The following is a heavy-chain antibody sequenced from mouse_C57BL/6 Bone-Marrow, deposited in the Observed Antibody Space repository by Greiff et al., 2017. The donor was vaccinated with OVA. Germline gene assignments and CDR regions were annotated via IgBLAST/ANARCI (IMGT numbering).Heavy chain of an antibody. V-gene: IGHV5-16*01. Sequence: EVQLVESEGGLVQPGSSMKLSCTASGFTFSDYYMAWVRQVPEKGLEWVANINYDGSSTYYLDSLKSRFIISRDNAKTILYLQMSSLKSEDTATYYCARGPFAYWGQGTLVTVSS. J-gene: IGHJ3*01. CDR1: GFTFSDYY. CDR2: INYDGSST. CDR3: ARGPFAY.